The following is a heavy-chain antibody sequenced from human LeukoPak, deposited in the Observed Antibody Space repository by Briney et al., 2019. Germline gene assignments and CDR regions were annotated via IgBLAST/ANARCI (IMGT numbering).Heavy chain of an antibody. CDR2: IYDSGST. V-gene: IGHV4-59*01. CDR1: GGSISSYY. D-gene: IGHD3-22*01. J-gene: IGHJ4*02. Sequence: PSETLSLTCTVSGGSISSYYWSWIRQPPGKGLEWIGNIYDSGSTNYNPSLKSRVTISVDTSKNQCSLKLSSATAADAAVYYCATGDSGYKQFDYWGQGSLVTVSS. CDR3: ATGDSGYKQFDY.